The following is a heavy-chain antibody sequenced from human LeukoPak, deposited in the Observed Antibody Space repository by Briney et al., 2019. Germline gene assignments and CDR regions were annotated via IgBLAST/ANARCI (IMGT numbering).Heavy chain of an antibody. CDR3: ARGYYDSSGYYPTSYYFDY. Sequence: ASVKVSFKASGYTFTSYGISWVRQAPGQGLEWMGWISAYNGNTNYAQKLQGRVTMTTDTSTSTAYKELRSLTSDDTAVYYCARGYYDSSGYYPTSYYFDYWGQGTLVTVSS. D-gene: IGHD3-22*01. V-gene: IGHV1-18*01. CDR1: GYTFTSYG. CDR2: ISAYNGNT. J-gene: IGHJ4*02.